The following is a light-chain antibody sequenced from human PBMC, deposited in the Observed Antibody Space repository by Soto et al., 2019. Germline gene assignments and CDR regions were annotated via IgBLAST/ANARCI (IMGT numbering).Light chain of an antibody. CDR3: QQYGSSPPT. CDR2: GTS. V-gene: IGKV3-20*01. J-gene: IGKJ1*01. CDR1: QSVTNNY. Sequence: EIVLTQSPGTLSLSPGERATLSCRASQSVTNNYLAWYQRKPGQPPRLLIYGTSYRSTDIPRRFSGSGSGTDFPLTITRLESEDFAVYYCQQYGSSPPTFGQGPKVEI.